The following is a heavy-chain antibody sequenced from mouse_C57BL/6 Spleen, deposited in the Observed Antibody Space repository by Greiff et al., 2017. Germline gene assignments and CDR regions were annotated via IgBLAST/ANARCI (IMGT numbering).Heavy chain of an antibody. CDR1: GYTFTDYY. J-gene: IGHJ1*03. D-gene: IGHD2-12*01. V-gene: IGHV1-76*01. CDR3: ARSLRVYWYFDV. Sequence: QVQLKESGAELVRPGASVKLSCKASGYTFTDYYINWVKQRPGQGLEWIARIYPGSGNTYYNEKFKGKATLTAEKSSSTAYMQLSSLTSEDSAVYFCARSLRVYWYFDVWGTGTTVTVSS. CDR2: IYPGSGNT.